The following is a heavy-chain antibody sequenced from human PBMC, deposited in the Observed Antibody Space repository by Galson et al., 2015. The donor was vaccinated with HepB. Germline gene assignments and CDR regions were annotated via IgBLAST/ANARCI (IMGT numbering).Heavy chain of an antibody. CDR2: IKSKSSGGAT. CDR1: GFTFNIAW. Sequence: SLRLSCAASGFTFNIAWMSWVRQAPGKGLEWIGRIKSKSSGGATDYAAPVKGRFTISGDDSENTLYLQLNSLKTEDTAVYYCTTDRYPHDYWGQGTLVTVSS. D-gene: IGHD1-1*01. J-gene: IGHJ4*02. V-gene: IGHV3-15*01. CDR3: TTDRYPHDY.